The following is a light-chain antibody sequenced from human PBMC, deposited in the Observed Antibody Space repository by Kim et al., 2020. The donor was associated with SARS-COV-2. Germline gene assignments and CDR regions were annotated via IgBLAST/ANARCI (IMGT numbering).Light chain of an antibody. CDR3: LQGTHWPPA. CDR1: QSLLFSDGNMY. J-gene: IGKJ1*01. CDR2: KVS. V-gene: IGKV2-30*01. Sequence: PASISGRSSQSLLFSDGNMYLCGLYQRPGQSPTRLIFKVSYRYSGGPDRLSGSGSGTDFTLQISRVEAADVAIYYCLQGTHWPPAFGQGTKVDIK.